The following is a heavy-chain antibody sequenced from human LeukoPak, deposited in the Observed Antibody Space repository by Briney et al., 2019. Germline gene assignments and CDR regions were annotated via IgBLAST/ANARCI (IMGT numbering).Heavy chain of an antibody. J-gene: IGHJ6*02. D-gene: IGHD3-22*01. CDR1: GGTFSSYA. V-gene: IGHV1-8*02. CDR2: MNPSSGNT. CDR3: ARVAYYYDSAGLYLNYFYGTDV. Sequence: ASVKVSCKASGGTFSSYAISWVRQAPGQGLEWLGWMNPSSGNTGYAQKFQGRVTMTRDTSISTAYMELSSLRSEDTAVYYCARVAYYYDSAGLYLNYFYGTDVWGQGTTVTVSS.